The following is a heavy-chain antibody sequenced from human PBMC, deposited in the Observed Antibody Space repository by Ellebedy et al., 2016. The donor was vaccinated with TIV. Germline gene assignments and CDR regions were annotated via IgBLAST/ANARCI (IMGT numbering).Heavy chain of an antibody. Sequence: ASVKVSCXASGYTFTSYYMHWVRQAPGQGLEWMGIINPSGGSTSYAQKFQGRVTMTRDTSTSTAYMELRSLRSDDTAVYYCARVAYYYDRHSSTFDIWGQGTMVTVSS. CDR1: GYTFTSYY. CDR2: INPSGGST. V-gene: IGHV1-46*01. J-gene: IGHJ3*02. D-gene: IGHD3-22*01. CDR3: ARVAYYYDRHSSTFDI.